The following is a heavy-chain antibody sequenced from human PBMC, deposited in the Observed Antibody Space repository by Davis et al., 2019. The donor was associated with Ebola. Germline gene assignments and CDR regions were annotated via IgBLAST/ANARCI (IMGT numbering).Heavy chain of an antibody. CDR1: GGSFSGYY. Sequence: GSLRLSCAVYGGSFSGYYWSWIRQPPGKGLEWIGEINHSGSTNYNPSLKSRVTISVDKSKNQFSLKLSSVTAADTAVYYCASKRYYYDSSGYYYLDAFDIWGQGTMVTVSS. V-gene: IGHV4-34*01. CDR2: INHSGST. J-gene: IGHJ3*02. D-gene: IGHD3-22*01. CDR3: ASKRYYYDSSGYYYLDAFDI.